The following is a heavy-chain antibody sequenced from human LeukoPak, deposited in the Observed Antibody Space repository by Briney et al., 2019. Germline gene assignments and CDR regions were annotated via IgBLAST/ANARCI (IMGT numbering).Heavy chain of an antibody. D-gene: IGHD6-19*01. J-gene: IGHJ4*02. V-gene: IGHV3-23*01. CDR1: EFTFSSYA. CDR2: ISGSGGST. Sequence: GGSLRLSCAASEFTFSSYAMSWVRQAPGKGLEWVSAISGSGGSTYYADSVKGRFTISRDNSKNTLYLQMNSLRAEDTAVYYCAKAPQWLNYYFDYWGQGTLVTVSS. CDR3: AKAPQWLNYYFDY.